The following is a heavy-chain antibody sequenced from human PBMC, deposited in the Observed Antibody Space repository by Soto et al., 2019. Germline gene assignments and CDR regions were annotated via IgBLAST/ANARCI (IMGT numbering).Heavy chain of an antibody. J-gene: IGHJ5*02. V-gene: IGHV4-30-2*01. D-gene: IGHD3-3*01. CDR1: GGSISSGGYS. CDR2: IYHSGST. Sequence: SETLSLTCAVSGGSISSGGYSWSWIRQPPGKGLEWIGYIYHSGSTYYNPSLKSRVTISVNRSKNQFSLKLSSVTAADTAVYYCARVGRSNYDFWSGYGERGWFDPWGQGTLVTVSS. CDR3: ARVGRSNYDFWSGYGERGWFDP.